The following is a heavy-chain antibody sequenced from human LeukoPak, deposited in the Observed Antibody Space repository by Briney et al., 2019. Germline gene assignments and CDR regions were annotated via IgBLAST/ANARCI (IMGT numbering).Heavy chain of an antibody. V-gene: IGHV3-23*02. Sequence: PGGSLRLSCEASGFTFNSYAMTWVRQAPGTGLEWVSAISGSGSSTFYGESVKGRFTISRDNSKNTVYLQINSLRAEDTAIYYCARGPIVPVADYYFDYWGQGTLVSVSS. CDR3: ARGPIVPVADYYFDY. CDR2: ISGSGSST. D-gene: IGHD6-19*01. J-gene: IGHJ4*02. CDR1: GFTFNSYA.